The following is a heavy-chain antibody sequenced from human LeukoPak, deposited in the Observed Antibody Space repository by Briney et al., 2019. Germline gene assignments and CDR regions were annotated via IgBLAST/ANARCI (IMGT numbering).Heavy chain of an antibody. CDR3: ARDQGIDYGVDV. Sequence: GGSLRLSCAASGFTFSSYEMNWVRQAPGKGLEWVSYISSSGSTIYYADSVKGRFTISRDNAKNSLYLQMNSLRAEDTAVYYCARDQGIDYGVDVWGQGTTVTVSS. J-gene: IGHJ6*02. CDR2: ISSSGSTI. D-gene: IGHD2-21*01. CDR1: GFTFSSYE. V-gene: IGHV3-48*03.